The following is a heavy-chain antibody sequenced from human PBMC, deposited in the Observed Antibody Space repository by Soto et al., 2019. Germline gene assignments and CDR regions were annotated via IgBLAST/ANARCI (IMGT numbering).Heavy chain of an antibody. D-gene: IGHD2-15*01. CDR3: EREMLQIHS. V-gene: IGHV3-7*01. CDR2: IKQDGSEK. J-gene: IGHJ4*02. Sequence: GVSLRLSCAASGFTFSSYWMSWVRQAPGKGLEWVANIKQDGSEKYYVDSVKGRFAISRDNAKKSLYLQMNSLRAEDTAVYYCEREMLQIHSCGQGTMVTVSS. CDR1: GFTFSSYW.